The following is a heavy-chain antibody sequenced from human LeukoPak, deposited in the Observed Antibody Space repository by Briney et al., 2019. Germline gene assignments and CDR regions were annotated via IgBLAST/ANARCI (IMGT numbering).Heavy chain of an antibody. J-gene: IGHJ4*02. CDR3: AGPLAGTTGFDY. CDR2: ISYGGSNK. Sequence: GGSLRLSSAASGFTFSSYAMHWVRQAPGKGLEWVAVISYGGSNKYYADSVKGRFTISRDNSKNTLYLQMNSLRAEDTAVYYCAGPLAGTTGFDYWGQGTLVTVSS. V-gene: IGHV3-30*01. CDR1: GFTFSSYA. D-gene: IGHD1-14*01.